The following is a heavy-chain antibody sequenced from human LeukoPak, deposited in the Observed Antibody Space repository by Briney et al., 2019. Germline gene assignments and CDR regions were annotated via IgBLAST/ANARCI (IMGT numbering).Heavy chain of an antibody. J-gene: IGHJ4*02. CDR3: GRGGSGSRYFDY. CDR1: GFTLSNYW. CDR2: INFDGSST. D-gene: IGHD1-14*01. V-gene: IGHV3-74*01. Sequence: PGGSLRLSCAASGFTLSNYWMHWVRQAPGKGLGWVARINFDGSSTNYAGSVRGRFTISRDNAKNTLYLQMNSLRGEDTAVYYCGRGGSGSRYFDYWGQGTLVTVSS.